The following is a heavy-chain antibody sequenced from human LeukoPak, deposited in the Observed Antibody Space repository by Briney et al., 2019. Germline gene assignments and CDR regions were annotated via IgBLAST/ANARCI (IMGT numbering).Heavy chain of an antibody. J-gene: IGHJ4*02. V-gene: IGHV3-23*01. CDR3: AKDRAPDYDFRSGYPHFDY. Sequence: GGSLRLSCAASGFTFSSYAMSWVRQAPGKGLEWVSAISGSGGSTYYADSVKGRFTISRDNSKNTLYLQMNSLRAEDTAVYYCAKDRAPDYDFRSGYPHFDYWGQGTLVTVSS. CDR2: ISGSGGST. D-gene: IGHD3-3*01. CDR1: GFTFSSYA.